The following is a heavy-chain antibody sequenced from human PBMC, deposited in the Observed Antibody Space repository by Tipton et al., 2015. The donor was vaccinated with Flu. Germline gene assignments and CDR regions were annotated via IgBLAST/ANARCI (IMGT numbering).Heavy chain of an antibody. J-gene: IGHJ5*02. CDR2: VHRSGTT. Sequence: TLSLTCFVSGDSIGSRYYWGWIRQPPGKGLEWIANVHRSGTTYYNPSLKSRVTMSVDTSKNQFSLRLTSVTAADTAVYYCAWRDYSNYVSEPKNWFDPWGQGTLVTVSS. V-gene: IGHV4-38-2*01. CDR3: AWRDYSNYVSEPKNWFDP. D-gene: IGHD4-11*01. CDR1: GDSIGSRYY.